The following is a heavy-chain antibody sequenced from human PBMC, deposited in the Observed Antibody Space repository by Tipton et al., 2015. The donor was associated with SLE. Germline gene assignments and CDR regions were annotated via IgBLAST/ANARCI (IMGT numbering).Heavy chain of an antibody. D-gene: IGHD4-17*01. V-gene: IGHV4-61*02. CDR1: GGSISSGSYF. J-gene: IGHJ2*01. CDR2: IYFTGST. CDR3: ARGSDGEYVRYFDV. Sequence: TLSLTCTVSGGSISSGSYFYTWIRQPAGKGLEWIGRIYFTGSTEYNPSLRSRVTMSIDASQNRVSLRLKSVSAADTAVYYCARGSDGEYVRYFDVWGPGTLVTVSS.